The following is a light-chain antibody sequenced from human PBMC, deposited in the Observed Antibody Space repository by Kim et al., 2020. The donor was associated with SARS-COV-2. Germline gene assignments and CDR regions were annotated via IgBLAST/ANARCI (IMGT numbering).Light chain of an antibody. J-gene: IGKJ5*01. Sequence: EEAPVACRASLVVSSSFFSAFQQRTRQAPRILIDGASCRATSIPDNFIGSGFGADFTLTISRMQHQDFAVYYCQHCDNTSPITFGQGTRLEIK. V-gene: IGKV3-20*01. CDR1: LVVSSSF. CDR3: QHCDNTSPIT. CDR2: GAS.